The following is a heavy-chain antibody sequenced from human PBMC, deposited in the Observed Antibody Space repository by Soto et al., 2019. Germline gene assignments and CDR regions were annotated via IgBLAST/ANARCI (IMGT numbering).Heavy chain of an antibody. Sequence: QVQLVQSGAEVKKPGSSVKVSCKASGGTFSSYTISWVRQAPGQGLEWMGRIIPILGIANYAQKSQGRVTITADKSTSTAYMELSSLRSEDTAVYYCARQAEDVVVVAAHSSYWYFDLWGRGTLVTVSS. CDR1: GGTFSSYT. CDR2: IIPILGIA. CDR3: ARQAEDVVVVAAHSSYWYFDL. V-gene: IGHV1-69*02. D-gene: IGHD2-15*01. J-gene: IGHJ2*01.